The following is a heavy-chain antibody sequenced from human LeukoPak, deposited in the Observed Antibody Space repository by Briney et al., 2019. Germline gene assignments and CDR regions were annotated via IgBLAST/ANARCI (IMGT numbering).Heavy chain of an antibody. Sequence: PSETLSLTCNVSGGSISSYYWSWIRQPAGKGLEWIGRIYTSGSTNYNPSLKSRVTMSVDTSKNQFSLKLSSVTAADTAVYYCARFYGSGSNNWFDPWGQGTLVTVSS. V-gene: IGHV4-4*07. CDR2: IYTSGST. J-gene: IGHJ5*02. CDR1: GGSISSYY. CDR3: ARFYGSGSNNWFDP. D-gene: IGHD3-10*01.